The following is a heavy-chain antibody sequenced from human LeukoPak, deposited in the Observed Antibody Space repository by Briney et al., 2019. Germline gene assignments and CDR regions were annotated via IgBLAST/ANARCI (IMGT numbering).Heavy chain of an antibody. CDR3: ARGRLLGY. D-gene: IGHD1-26*01. CDR1: GGSFSGYY. Sequence: SETLSLTCAVYGGSFSGYYWSWIRQPPGKGLEWIGEINHRGSTNYNPSLKSRVTISVDTSKNQFSLKLSSVTAADTAVYYCARGRLLGYWGQGTLVTVSS. V-gene: IGHV4-34*01. J-gene: IGHJ4*02. CDR2: INHRGST.